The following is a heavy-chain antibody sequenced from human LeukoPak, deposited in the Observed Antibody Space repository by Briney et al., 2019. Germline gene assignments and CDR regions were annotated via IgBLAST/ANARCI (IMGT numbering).Heavy chain of an antibody. V-gene: IGHV2-5*02. J-gene: IGHJ4*02. CDR3: AHDLGYDSSGYRRAFDY. Sequence: SGPTLVNPTQTLTLTCTFSGFSLSTSGVGVGWIRQPPGKALEWLALIYWDDDKRYRPSLKSRLTITKDTSKNQVVLRMTNMDPVDTATYYCAHDLGYDSSGYRRAFDYWGQGTLVTVSS. CDR1: GFSLSTSGVG. D-gene: IGHD3-22*01. CDR2: IYWDDDK.